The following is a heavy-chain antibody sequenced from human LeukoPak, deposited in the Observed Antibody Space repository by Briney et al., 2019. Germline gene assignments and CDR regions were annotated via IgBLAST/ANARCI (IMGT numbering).Heavy chain of an antibody. CDR3: ARAIVPYCSSTSCRFYYYMDV. Sequence: SVKVSCKASGGTFSSYAISWVRQAPGQGLEWMGRIIPILGIANYAQKFQGRVTITTDESTSTAYMELSSLRSEDTAVYYCARAIVPYCSSTSCRFYYYMDVWGKGTTVTVSS. D-gene: IGHD2-2*01. J-gene: IGHJ6*03. V-gene: IGHV1-69*04. CDR1: GGTFSSYA. CDR2: IIPILGIA.